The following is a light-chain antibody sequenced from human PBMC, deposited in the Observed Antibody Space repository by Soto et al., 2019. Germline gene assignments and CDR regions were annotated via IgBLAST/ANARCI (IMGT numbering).Light chain of an antibody. Sequence: QPVLTQPPSVSAAPRQRVTISCSGSWSNIGNNAVNWYQQLPGKAPKLLIYYDDLLSSGVSDRFSGSKSGTSASLAISGLQSEDEADYYCAVWDDNLNGVVFGGGTKVTVL. J-gene: IGLJ2*01. CDR3: AVWDDNLNGVV. V-gene: IGLV1-36*01. CDR1: WSNIGNNA. CDR2: YDD.